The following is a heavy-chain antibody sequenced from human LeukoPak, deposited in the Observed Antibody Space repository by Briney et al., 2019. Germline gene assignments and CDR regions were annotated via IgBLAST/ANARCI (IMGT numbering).Heavy chain of an antibody. CDR2: INPYSGDT. CDR3: ARDQGVAAAGSEYYYSGMNV. V-gene: IGHV1-2*02. Sequence: ASVKVSCKASGYTFTGFYMHWVRQAPGRGLEWMGWINPYSGDTNYAQKFQGRVTMARDTPISTAYMELSRLRSDDTAVYYCARDQGVAAAGSEYYYSGMNVWGQGTTVTVSS. D-gene: IGHD6-13*01. J-gene: IGHJ6*02. CDR1: GYTFTGFY.